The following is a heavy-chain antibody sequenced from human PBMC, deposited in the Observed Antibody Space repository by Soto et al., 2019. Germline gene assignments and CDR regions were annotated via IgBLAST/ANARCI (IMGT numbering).Heavy chain of an antibody. CDR2: INPSGGST. J-gene: IGHJ3*02. Sequence: ASVKVSFKASGYTFTSYYMHWVRQAPGQGLEWMGIINPSGGSTSYAQKFQGRVTMTRDTSTSTVYMELSSLRSEDTAVYYCARDLIWFYYDSSDGWAFDIWGQGTMVTVSS. V-gene: IGHV1-46*03. CDR3: ARDLIWFYYDSSDGWAFDI. D-gene: IGHD3-22*01. CDR1: GYTFTSYY.